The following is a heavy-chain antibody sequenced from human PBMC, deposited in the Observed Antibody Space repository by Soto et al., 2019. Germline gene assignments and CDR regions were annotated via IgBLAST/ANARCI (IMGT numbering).Heavy chain of an antibody. CDR1: GGSISIHY. CDR2: IHYSGST. V-gene: IGHV4-59*11. Sequence: PSETLSLTCVVSGGSISIHYWSLIRQPPGSGLEWIGFIHYSGSTQYSPSLKSRVTMSVDTSKNQFSLNLSSVTAADTAFYFCARRDYSTSYIGPFDHSGPRTRFTIYS. J-gene: IGHJ4*02. CDR3: ARRDYSTSYIGPFDH. D-gene: IGHD6-6*01.